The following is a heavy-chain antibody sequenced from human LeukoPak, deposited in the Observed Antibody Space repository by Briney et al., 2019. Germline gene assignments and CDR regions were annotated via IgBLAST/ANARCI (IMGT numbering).Heavy chain of an antibody. Sequence: SETLSLTCTVSGGSISSYYWSWIRQPPGKGLEWIGYIYYSGSNNYNPSLKSRVTISVDTSKNQFSLKLSSVTAADTAVYYCARDRLAGTSSWFDPWGQGTLVTVSS. J-gene: IGHJ5*02. CDR3: ARDRLAGTSSWFDP. D-gene: IGHD6-19*01. CDR1: GGSISSYY. V-gene: IGHV4-59*01. CDR2: IYYSGSN.